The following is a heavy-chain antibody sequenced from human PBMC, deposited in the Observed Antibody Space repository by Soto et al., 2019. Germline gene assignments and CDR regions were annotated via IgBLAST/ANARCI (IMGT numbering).Heavy chain of an antibody. CDR1: GGSISSSNW. V-gene: IGHV4-4*02. J-gene: IGHJ4*02. Sequence: LSLTCAVSGGSISSSNWWSWVRQPPGKGLEWIGEIYHSGSTNYNPSLKSRVTISVDKSKNQFSLKLSSVTAADTAVYYCARCGAADYDFWTYYWGQGTLVTVSS. CDR2: IYHSGST. CDR3: ARCGAADYDFWTYY. D-gene: IGHD3-3*01.